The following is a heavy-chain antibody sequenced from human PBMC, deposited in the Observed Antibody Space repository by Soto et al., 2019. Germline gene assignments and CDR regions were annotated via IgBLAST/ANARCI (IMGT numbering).Heavy chain of an antibody. CDR1: GGSISSGGYY. J-gene: IGHJ4*02. D-gene: IGHD3-22*01. V-gene: IGHV4-31*03. Sequence: SDTLSLTCTVSGGSISSGGYYWSWIRQHPGKGLEWIGYIYYSGSTYYNPSLKSRVTISVDTSKNQFSLKLSSVTAADTAVYYCARGGLYYYDSSGYTLPDYWGQGTLVTVSS. CDR3: ARGGLYYYDSSGYTLPDY. CDR2: IYYSGST.